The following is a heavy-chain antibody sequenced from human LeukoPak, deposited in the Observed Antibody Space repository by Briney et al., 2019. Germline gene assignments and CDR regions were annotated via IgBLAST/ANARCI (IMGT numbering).Heavy chain of an antibody. CDR2: INPNSGGT. D-gene: IGHD3-10*01. V-gene: IGHV1-2*02. Sequence: AASVKVSCKASGYTFTGYYMHWVRQAPGQGLEWMGWINPNSGGTNYAQKFQGRVTMTRDTSISTAYMELSRLRSDDTAVYYCARDSYYGSGIRYYYYYMDVWGKGTTVTVSS. J-gene: IGHJ6*03. CDR1: GYTFTGYY. CDR3: ARDSYYGSGIRYYYYYMDV.